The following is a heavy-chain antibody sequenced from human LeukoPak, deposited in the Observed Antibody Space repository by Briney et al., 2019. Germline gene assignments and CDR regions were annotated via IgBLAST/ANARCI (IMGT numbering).Heavy chain of an antibody. J-gene: IGHJ4*02. CDR2: INYSGNT. Sequence: SETLSLTCTVSGGSISSSSYYWGWIRQPPGKGLEWIGSINYSGNTYYNPSLKSRVIISVDTSKNQLSLKLSSVTAADTAVYYCVRDVSDYSNSHFDNWGQGTLVTVSS. V-gene: IGHV4-39*02. CDR1: GGSISSSSYY. D-gene: IGHD4-11*01. CDR3: VRDVSDYSNSHFDN.